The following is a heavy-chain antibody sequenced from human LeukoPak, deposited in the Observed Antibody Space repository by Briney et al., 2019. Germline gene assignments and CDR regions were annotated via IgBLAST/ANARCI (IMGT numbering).Heavy chain of an antibody. CDR1: GFTFNSYN. D-gene: IGHD6-13*01. CDR3: ARENSSRLGLAFVL. Sequence: GGSLRLSCAASGFTFNSYNMNWVRQAPGKGLEWVSYISSTSSAVNCADSVKGRFTISRDNSKNSLCLQMNSLRAEDTAVFYCARENSSRLGLAFVLWGHGTVVPVS. CDR2: ISSTSSAV. J-gene: IGHJ3*01. V-gene: IGHV3-48*01.